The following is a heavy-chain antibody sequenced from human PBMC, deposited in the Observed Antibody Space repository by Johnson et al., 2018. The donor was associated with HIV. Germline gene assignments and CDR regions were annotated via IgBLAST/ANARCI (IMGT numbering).Heavy chain of an antibody. Sequence: VQLVESGGGLVQPGGSLRLSCAASGFTFSSYWMSWVRQAPGKGLEWVANIKQDGSEKYYVDSVKGRFTISRDNAKNSLSLQMNSLRAEDTAVYYCARGGSCYNAHFDIWGQGTMVTVSS. CDR2: IKQDGSEK. CDR1: GFTFSSYW. J-gene: IGHJ3*02. D-gene: IGHD2-15*01. CDR3: ARGGSCYNAHFDI. V-gene: IGHV3-7*04.